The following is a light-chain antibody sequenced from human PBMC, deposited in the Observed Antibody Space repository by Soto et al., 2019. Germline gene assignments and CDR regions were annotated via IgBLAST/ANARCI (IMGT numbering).Light chain of an antibody. CDR2: AAS. J-gene: IGKJ4*01. CDR1: QDIAIY. CDR3: QQGYSTPLT. Sequence: IQLTQSPSSLSASVGDRVTITCRASQDIAIYLAWYQQKPGEAPKLLIYAASTLYGGVPSRFSGSGSGTDFALTITSLQAEDFATYHCQQGYSTPLTFGGGTKVEIK. V-gene: IGKV1-9*01.